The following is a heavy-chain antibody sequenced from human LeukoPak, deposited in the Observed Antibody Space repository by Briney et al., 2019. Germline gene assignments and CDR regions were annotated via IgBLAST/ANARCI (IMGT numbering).Heavy chain of an antibody. CDR1: GYTFTSYG. J-gene: IGHJ5*02. CDR2: ISAYNGNT. D-gene: IGHD2-21*01. V-gene: IGHV1-18*01. Sequence: EASVKVSCKASGYTFTSYGISWVRQAPGQGLEWMGWISAYNGNTNYAQKLQGRVTMTTDTSTSTAYMELRSLRSDDTAVYYCAREGAYCGGDCPPWWFGPWGQGTLVTVSS. CDR3: AREGAYCGGDCPPWWFGP.